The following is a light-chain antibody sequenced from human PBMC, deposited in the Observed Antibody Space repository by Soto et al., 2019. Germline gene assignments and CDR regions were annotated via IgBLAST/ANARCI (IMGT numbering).Light chain of an antibody. Sequence: EIVLTQSPGTLSLSPGEKATLSCRASRRVSSSYLAGYQQKPGQAPRLLIYGASSRATGIPDRFSGSGSGTDFTLTISRLEPEDFAVYYCQQYGSSPPITFGQGTRLEIK. CDR3: QQYGSSPPIT. J-gene: IGKJ5*01. V-gene: IGKV3-20*01. CDR1: RRVSSSY. CDR2: GAS.